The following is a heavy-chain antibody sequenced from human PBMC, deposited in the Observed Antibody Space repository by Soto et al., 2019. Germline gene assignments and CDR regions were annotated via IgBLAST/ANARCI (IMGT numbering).Heavy chain of an antibody. J-gene: IGHJ6*02. D-gene: IGHD1-26*01. V-gene: IGHV3-30-3*01. Sequence: PGGSLRLSCAASGFTFSSYAMHWVRQAPGKGLEWVAVISYDGSNKYYADSVKGRFTISRDNSKDTLYLQMNSLRAEDTAVYYCARGMAELWRVFGYYYYYYGMDVWGQGTTVTGSS. CDR3: ARGMAELWRVFGYYYYYYGMDV. CDR2: ISYDGSNK. CDR1: GFTFSSYA.